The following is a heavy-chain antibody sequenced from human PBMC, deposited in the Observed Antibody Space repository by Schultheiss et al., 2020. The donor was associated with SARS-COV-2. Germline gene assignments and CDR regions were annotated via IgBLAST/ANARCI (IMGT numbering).Heavy chain of an antibody. Sequence: GESLKISCSASGFTFSSYAMHWVRQAPGKGLEWVSYIANRGDTIYYADSVQGRFTISRDNAKNSLYLQMNSLRAEDTAIYYCAKGGYFYINSWGQGTLVTVSS. J-gene: IGHJ4*02. V-gene: IGHV3-48*03. CDR2: IANRGDTI. CDR3: AKGGYFYINS. D-gene: IGHD2/OR15-2a*01. CDR1: GFTFSSYA.